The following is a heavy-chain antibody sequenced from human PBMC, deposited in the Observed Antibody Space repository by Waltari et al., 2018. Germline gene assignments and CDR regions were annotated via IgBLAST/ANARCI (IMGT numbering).Heavy chain of an antibody. CDR1: GYTFTDYY. V-gene: IGHV1-69-2*01. J-gene: IGHJ4*02. CDR3: ARRTVTTLVYYFDY. Sequence: EVQLVQSGAEVKKPGATVKISCKASGYTFTDYYMHWVQQAPGKGLEWMGRVDPEEGETIYSGKFQGRVTITADTATDTAYMELSSLRSEDTAVYYCARRTVTTLVYYFDYWGQGTLVTVSS. D-gene: IGHD4-4*01. CDR2: VDPEEGET.